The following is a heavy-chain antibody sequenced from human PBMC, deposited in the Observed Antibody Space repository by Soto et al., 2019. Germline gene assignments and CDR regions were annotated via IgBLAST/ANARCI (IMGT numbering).Heavy chain of an antibody. CDR3: ARADCSSTRCQPGDYYYYGRDV. J-gene: IGHJ6*02. CDR2: IIPIFGTA. V-gene: IGHV1-69*13. CDR1: GGTFSSYA. Sequence: SVKVSCKASGGTFSSYAISWVRQAPGQGLEWMGGIIPIFGTANYAQKFQGRVTITADESTSTAYMELSSLRSEDTAVYYCARADCSSTRCQPGDYYYYGRDVWGQGNTGTVS. D-gene: IGHD2-2*01.